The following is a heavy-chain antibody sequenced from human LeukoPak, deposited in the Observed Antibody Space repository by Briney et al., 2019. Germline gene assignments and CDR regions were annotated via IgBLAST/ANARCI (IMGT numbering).Heavy chain of an antibody. CDR1: GFTFSSYA. Sequence: GGSLRLSCAASGFTFSSYAMSWVRQAPGKGLEWVSAISSSGGSTYYADSVKGRFTISRDTSKNTLYLQMNSLRAEDKAVYYCAKDRPPNWGYYFDYWGQGTLVSVSS. D-gene: IGHD7-27*01. V-gene: IGHV3-23*01. CDR3: AKDRPPNWGYYFDY. CDR2: ISSSGGST. J-gene: IGHJ4*02.